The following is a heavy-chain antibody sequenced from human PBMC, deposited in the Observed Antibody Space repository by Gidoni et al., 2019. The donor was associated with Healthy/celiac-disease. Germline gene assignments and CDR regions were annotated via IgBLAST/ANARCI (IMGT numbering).Heavy chain of an antibody. J-gene: IGHJ4*02. D-gene: IGHD6-13*01. Sequence: QVQLQESGPGLVKPSETLSLTCPVSGGSISSYYWCWIRQPPGTGLEWIGYIYYSGGTNYNPSLKSRVTISVDTSKNQFSLKLSSVTAADTAVYYCARYSSSWYVFDYWGQGTLVTVSS. CDR2: IYYSGGT. V-gene: IGHV4-59*01. CDR3: ARYSSSWYVFDY. CDR1: GGSISSYY.